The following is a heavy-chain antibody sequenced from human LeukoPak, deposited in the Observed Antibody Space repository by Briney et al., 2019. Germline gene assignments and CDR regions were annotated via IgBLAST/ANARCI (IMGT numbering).Heavy chain of an antibody. Sequence: PGGSLRLSCAASAFTFSTYAMTWVRQAPGKGLEWVSAISGSDGSTYYANSVKGRFTISRDNSKNTLYLQMNSLRAEDTAVYYCAKDRTVVVPAANWFDPWGQGTLVTVSS. V-gene: IGHV3-23*01. CDR2: ISGSDGST. CDR1: AFTFSTYA. D-gene: IGHD2-2*01. CDR3: AKDRTVVVPAANWFDP. J-gene: IGHJ5*02.